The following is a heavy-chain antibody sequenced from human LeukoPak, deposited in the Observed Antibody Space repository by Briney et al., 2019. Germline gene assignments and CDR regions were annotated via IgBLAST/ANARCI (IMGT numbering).Heavy chain of an antibody. CDR2: IIPILGIA. CDR3: AIFGVVDAFDI. D-gene: IGHD3-3*01. J-gene: IGHJ3*02. CDR1: GGTFSSYA. Sequence: ASVKVSCKASGGTFSSYAISWVRQAPGQGLEWMGRIIPILGIANYAQKFQGRVTITADKSTSTAYMELSSLRSEDTAVYYCAIFGVVDAFDIWGQGTMVTVSS. V-gene: IGHV1-69*04.